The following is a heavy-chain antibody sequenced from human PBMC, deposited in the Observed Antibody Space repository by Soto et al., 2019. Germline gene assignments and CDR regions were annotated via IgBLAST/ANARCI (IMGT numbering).Heavy chain of an antibody. CDR2: IWSDGGNK. Sequence: QVHLVESGGGVVQPGRSLRLSCAASGFPFSTYGMHWVRQAPGKGLEWVAVIWSDGGNKYYADSVKGRFTISGDNSKNMLYLQMNSLRAEDTAVYYCASRSPALDYWGQGTLVTVSS. J-gene: IGHJ4*02. CDR3: ASRSPALDY. D-gene: IGHD2-2*01. CDR1: GFPFSTYG. V-gene: IGHV3-33*01.